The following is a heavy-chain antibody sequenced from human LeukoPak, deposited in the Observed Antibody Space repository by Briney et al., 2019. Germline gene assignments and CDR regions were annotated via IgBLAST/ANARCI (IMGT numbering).Heavy chain of an antibody. CDR3: AREIAAAGYYFDY. Sequence: SETLSLTCTVSGYSISSGYYWGWIRQPPGKGLEWIGSIYHSGSTYYNPSLKSRVTISVDTSKNQFSLKLSSVTAADTAVYYCAREIAAAGYYFDYWGQGTLVTVSS. CDR1: GYSISSGYY. J-gene: IGHJ4*02. D-gene: IGHD6-13*01. V-gene: IGHV4-38-2*02. CDR2: IYHSGST.